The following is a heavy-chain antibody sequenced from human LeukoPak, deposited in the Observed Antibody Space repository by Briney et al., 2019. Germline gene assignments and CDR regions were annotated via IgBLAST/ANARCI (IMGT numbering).Heavy chain of an antibody. CDR1: GFTFSSYA. Sequence: PGGSLRLSCAASGFTFSSYAMSWVRQAPGKGLEWVSAISGSGGSTYYADSVKGRFTISRDNSKNTLYLQMNSLRAEDTAVYYCAKVAPDSSGYYYQAFDIWGQGTMVTVSS. V-gene: IGHV3-23*01. CDR3: AKVAPDSSGYYYQAFDI. J-gene: IGHJ3*02. CDR2: ISGSGGST. D-gene: IGHD3-22*01.